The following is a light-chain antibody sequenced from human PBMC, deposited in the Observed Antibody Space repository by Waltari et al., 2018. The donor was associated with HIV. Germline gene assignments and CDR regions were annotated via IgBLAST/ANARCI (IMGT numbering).Light chain of an antibody. J-gene: IGLJ2*01. CDR2: QDD. CDR1: KLGDKY. CDR3: QAWDRSTTVV. V-gene: IGLV3-1*01. Sequence: SYELTQPPSVSVSPGQTARITCSGNKLGDKYACWYQQKPGQSPVLVMYQDDRRPAGIPERFSGSNSGNTATLTISGTQAMDEADYYCQAWDRSTTVVVGGGTKVTVL.